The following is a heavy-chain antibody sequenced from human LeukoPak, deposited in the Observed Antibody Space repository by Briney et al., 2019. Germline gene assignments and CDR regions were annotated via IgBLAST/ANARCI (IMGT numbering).Heavy chain of an antibody. Sequence: PGGSLRLSCAASGFTFSNYVMHWVRQAPGKGLEWVALIAYDGGEKYYADSVKGRFTISRDNSKNTLYLQMNSLRAEDTAMFYCARARGDSSPASWYFDYWGQGALVTVSS. CDR1: GFTFSNYV. CDR2: IAYDGGEK. D-gene: IGHD5-18*01. CDR3: ARARGDSSPASWYFDY. V-gene: IGHV3-30-3*01. J-gene: IGHJ4*02.